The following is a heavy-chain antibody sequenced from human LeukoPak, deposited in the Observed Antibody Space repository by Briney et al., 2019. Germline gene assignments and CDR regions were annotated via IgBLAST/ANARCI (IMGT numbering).Heavy chain of an antibody. D-gene: IGHD3-9*01. CDR2: ISAYNGNT. V-gene: IGHV1-18*01. Sequence: ASVKVSCKASGYTFTSYGISWVRQAPGQGLEWMGWISAYNGNTNYAQKLQGRVTMTTHTSTSTAYMELRSLRSDDTAVYYCARSAGLRYFAPQDYWGQGTLVTVSS. CDR3: ARSAGLRYFAPQDY. J-gene: IGHJ4*02. CDR1: GYTFTSYG.